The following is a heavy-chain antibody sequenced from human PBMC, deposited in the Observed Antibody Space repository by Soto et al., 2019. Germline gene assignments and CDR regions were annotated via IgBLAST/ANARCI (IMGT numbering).Heavy chain of an antibody. D-gene: IGHD3-10*01. Sequence: GGSLRLSCAASGFTFDDYAMHWVRQAPGKGLEWVSGISWNSGSIGYADSVKGRFTISRDNAKNSLYLQMNSLRAEDTALYYCAKGPSDGSGSYYKGSYYMDVWGKGTTVTVSS. CDR2: ISWNSGSI. CDR1: GFTFDDYA. V-gene: IGHV3-9*01. J-gene: IGHJ6*03. CDR3: AKGPSDGSGSYYKGSYYMDV.